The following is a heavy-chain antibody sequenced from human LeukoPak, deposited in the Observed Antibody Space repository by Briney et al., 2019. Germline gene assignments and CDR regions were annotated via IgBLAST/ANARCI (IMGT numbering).Heavy chain of an antibody. Sequence: PSETLSLTCIMSGGSISGYYWSWIRQPPGRGLEWIGYISDTGTSIYNPSLKNRLSMLVDTSKNHFYLNLTSVTAADTAIYYCARTRTYLDYWGQGALVTVSS. D-gene: IGHD1-7*01. J-gene: IGHJ4*02. CDR1: GGSISGYY. CDR3: ARTRTYLDY. CDR2: ISDTGTS. V-gene: IGHV4-59*01.